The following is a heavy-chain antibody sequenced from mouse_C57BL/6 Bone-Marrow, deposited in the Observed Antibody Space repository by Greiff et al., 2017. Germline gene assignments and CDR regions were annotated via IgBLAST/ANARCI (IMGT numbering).Heavy chain of an antibody. V-gene: IGHV1-69*01. CDR2: IEPSDSYT. Sequence: QVQLQQPGAELVMPGASVKLSCKASGYTFTSYWMHWVKQRPGQGLEWIGEIEPSDSYTNYNQKFKGKSTLTVDKSSSTAYMQLSSLTSEDSAVYYCARGGYYVEYWGQGTTLTVSS. J-gene: IGHJ2*01. CDR1: GYTFTSYW. CDR3: ARGGYYVEY.